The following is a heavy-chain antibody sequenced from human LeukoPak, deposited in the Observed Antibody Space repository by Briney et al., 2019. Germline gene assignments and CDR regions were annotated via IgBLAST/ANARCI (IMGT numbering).Heavy chain of an antibody. Sequence: SGGSLRLSCAASGFTFSSYAMHWVRQAPGKGLEWVAVTSYDGSNKYYADFVKGRFTISRDNSKNTLYLQMNSLGAEDTAVYYCARSYCSGGSCSGMDVWGQGTTVTVSS. CDR1: GFTFSSYA. V-gene: IGHV3-30*04. D-gene: IGHD2-15*01. J-gene: IGHJ6*02. CDR2: TSYDGSNK. CDR3: ARSYCSGGSCSGMDV.